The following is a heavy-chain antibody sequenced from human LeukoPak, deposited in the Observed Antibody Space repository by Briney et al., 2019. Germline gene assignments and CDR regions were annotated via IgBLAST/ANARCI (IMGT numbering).Heavy chain of an antibody. CDR1: GYTFTSYY. CDR3: ARYDSAFEGFDY. CDR2: INPSGGST. V-gene: IGHV1-46*01. D-gene: IGHD3-22*01. J-gene: IGHJ4*02. Sequence: ASMKVSCKASGYTFTSYYMHWVRQAPGQGLEWMGIINPSGGSTSYAQKFQGRVTMTRDTSTSTVYMELSSLRSEDTAVYYCARYDSAFEGFDYWGQGTLVTVSS.